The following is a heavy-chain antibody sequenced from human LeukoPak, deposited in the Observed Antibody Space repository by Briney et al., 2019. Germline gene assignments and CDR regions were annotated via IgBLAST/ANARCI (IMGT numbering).Heavy chain of an antibody. D-gene: IGHD6-13*01. CDR1: GYSISSSNW. CDR3: ARAAAAGDWFDP. V-gene: IGHV4-28*06. Sequence: ASETLSLTCAVSGYSISSSNWWGWIRQPPGKGLEWIGYIYYSGSTNSNPALKSRVTMSVDTSKNQFSLKLSSVTALDTAVYYCARAAAAGDWFDPWGQGTLVTVSS. CDR2: IYYSGST. J-gene: IGHJ5*02.